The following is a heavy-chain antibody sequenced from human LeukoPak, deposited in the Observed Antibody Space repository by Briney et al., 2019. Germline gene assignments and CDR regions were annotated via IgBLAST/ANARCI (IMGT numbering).Heavy chain of an antibody. CDR1: GGSISSGYY. D-gene: IGHD6-13*01. CDR3: ARGPSFGSSSRFDL. CDR2: IYYTGKT. V-gene: IGHV4-31*03. Sequence: PSETLSLTCTVSGGSISSGYYWSCIRQPPGKGLEWIGYIYYTGKTYYNPSLKSRITVSVDTSKYHFSLKLSSVTGADTAVYYCARGPSFGSSSRFDLWGRGTLVSVSS. J-gene: IGHJ2*01.